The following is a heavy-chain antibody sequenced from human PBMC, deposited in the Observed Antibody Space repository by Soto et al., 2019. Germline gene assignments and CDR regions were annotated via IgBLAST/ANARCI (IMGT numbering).Heavy chain of an antibody. V-gene: IGHV1-69*01. CDR1: GGTFSSYA. J-gene: IGHJ6*02. CDR2: IIPIFGTA. CDR3: ARAASSGWYPYYYYYGMDV. Sequence: QVQLVQYGAEVKKPGSSVKVSCKASGGTFSSYAISWVRQAPGQGLEWMGGIIPIFGTANYAQKFQGRVTTTAAESTSTAYKELSSLRSEDTAVYYCARAASSGWYPYYYYYGMDVWGQGTTVTVSS. D-gene: IGHD6-19*01.